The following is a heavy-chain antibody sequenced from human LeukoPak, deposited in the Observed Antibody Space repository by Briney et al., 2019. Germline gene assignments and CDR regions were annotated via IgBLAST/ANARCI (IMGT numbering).Heavy chain of an antibody. D-gene: IGHD3-10*01. Sequence: GGSLRLSCAASGFTFSSYSMHWVRQAPGKGLEWVSSISSGSSYIYYADSVKGRFTISRDNAKNSLYLQMNSLRAEDTAVYYCATTGRGLVYNFDDGGQGALVTVSS. CDR3: ATTGRGLVYNFDD. J-gene: IGHJ4*02. CDR2: ISSGSSYI. V-gene: IGHV3-21*01. CDR1: GFTFSSYS.